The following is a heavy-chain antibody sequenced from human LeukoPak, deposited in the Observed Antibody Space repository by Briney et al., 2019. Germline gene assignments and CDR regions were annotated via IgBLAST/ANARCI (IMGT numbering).Heavy chain of an antibody. CDR1: GYTFTGYY. CDR2: INPNSGGT. CDR3: ARGPVGEPYYYDSSGYYPVEDY. J-gene: IGHJ4*02. D-gene: IGHD3-22*01. Sequence: ASVKVSCKASGYTFTGYYMHWLRQAPGQGLEWMGWINPNSGGTNYAQKFQGRVTMTRDTSISTAYMELSRLRSDDTAVYYCARGPVGEPYYYDSSGYYPVEDYWGQGTLVTVSS. V-gene: IGHV1-2*02.